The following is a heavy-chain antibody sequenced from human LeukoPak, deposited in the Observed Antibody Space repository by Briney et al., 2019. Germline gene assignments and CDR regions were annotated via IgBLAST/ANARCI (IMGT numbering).Heavy chain of an antibody. CDR3: ARDIVGGAYDI. V-gene: IGHV3-30-3*01. J-gene: IGHJ3*02. CDR1: GFTFGDYA. CDR2: ISYDGTNK. Sequence: PGGSLRLSCTASGFTFGDYAMSWFRQAPGKGLEWVAVISYDGTNKNYADSVKGRFTISRDNSKNTLYLQMNSLRTEDTAVYYCARDIVGGAYDIWGQGTMVTVSS. D-gene: IGHD2-15*01.